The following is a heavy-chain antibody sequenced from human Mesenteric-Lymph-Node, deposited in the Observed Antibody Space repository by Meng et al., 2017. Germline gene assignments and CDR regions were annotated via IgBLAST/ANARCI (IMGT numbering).Heavy chain of an antibody. CDR3: AKAYYDFWSGYYPLDY. CDR1: GFTFSDCW. Sequence: SLKISCAASGFTFSDCWMHWVRQAPGKGLVWVSGISWNSGSIGYADSVKGRFTISRDNAKNSLYLQMNSLRAEDTALYYCAKAYYDFWSGYYPLDYWGQGTLVTVSS. V-gene: IGHV3-9*01. D-gene: IGHD3-3*01. CDR2: ISWNSGSI. J-gene: IGHJ4*02.